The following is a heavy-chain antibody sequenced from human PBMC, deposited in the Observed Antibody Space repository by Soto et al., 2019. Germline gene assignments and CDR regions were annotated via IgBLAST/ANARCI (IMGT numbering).Heavy chain of an antibody. D-gene: IGHD6-6*01. CDR1: GGSISSGGYY. CDR2: NYYSGIT. CDR3: ARGSSIAGLYYGMDV. J-gene: IGHJ6*02. Sequence: QVQLQESGPGLVKPSQTLSLTCTVSGGSISSGGYYWTWIRQHPGKGLEWIGYNYYSGITYYNPSLQSRATISPDTSKNQFPLKLSSVTAADTAVYSCARGSSIAGLYYGMDVWGQGTTVTASS. V-gene: IGHV4-31*03.